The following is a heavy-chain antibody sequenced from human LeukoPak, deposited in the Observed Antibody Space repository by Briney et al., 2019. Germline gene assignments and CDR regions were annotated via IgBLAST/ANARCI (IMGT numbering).Heavy chain of an antibody. J-gene: IGHJ4*02. Sequence: ASVTVSCTASGYTFTGYYMHWVRQSPGQRVEWRGWINPNSGGTNYAQKFQGSVTRARDTSVSTAYMDSRRLRSVAPAVHYISRGRRSYVNYWGQGTLVSVPS. CDR1: GYTFTGYY. CDR3: SRGRRSYVNY. D-gene: IGHD1-26*01. V-gene: IGHV1-2*02. CDR2: INPNSGGT.